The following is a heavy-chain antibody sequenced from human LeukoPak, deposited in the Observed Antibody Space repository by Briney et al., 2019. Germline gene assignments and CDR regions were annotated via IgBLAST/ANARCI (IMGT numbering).Heavy chain of an antibody. CDR3: ARHALGYFDWPPGRGWFDP. Sequence: SETLSLTCTVSGGSISSYYWSWIRQPPGKGLEWIGYIYYSGSTNYNPSLKSRVTISVDTSKNQFSLKLSSVTAADTAVYYCARHALGYFDWPPGRGWFDPWGQGTLVTVPS. J-gene: IGHJ5*02. V-gene: IGHV4-59*08. CDR1: GGSISSYY. D-gene: IGHD3-9*01. CDR2: IYYSGST.